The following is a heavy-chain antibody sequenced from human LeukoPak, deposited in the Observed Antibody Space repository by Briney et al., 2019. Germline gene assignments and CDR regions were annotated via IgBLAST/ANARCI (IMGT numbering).Heavy chain of an antibody. D-gene: IGHD3-22*01. CDR3: ARGDSSPGFRYYYYMDV. CDR1: GGSISSSSYY. J-gene: IGHJ6*03. CDR2: IYYSGST. Sequence: SETLSLTCTVSGGSISSSSYYWGWIRQPPGKGLEWFGSIYYSGSTYYNPSLKSRVTISVDTSKNQFSLKLSSVTAADTAVYYCARGDSSPGFRYYYYMDVWGQGTLVTVSS. V-gene: IGHV4-39*01.